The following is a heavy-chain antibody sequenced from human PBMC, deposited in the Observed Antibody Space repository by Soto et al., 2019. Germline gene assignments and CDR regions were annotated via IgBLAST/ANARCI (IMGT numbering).Heavy chain of an antibody. CDR1: GFTFSSYA. Sequence: EVQLLESGGGLVQTGGSLRLSCVASGFTFSSYAMSWVRQAPGKGPEWVSSISSSGGSTYYADSVTGRFTISRAYSKNTLYLQMDRLRDDDTAVYYCAKGLYDYDYCFDSWGQGTLVTVSS. CDR2: ISSSGGST. V-gene: IGHV3-23*01. D-gene: IGHD3-16*01. CDR3: AKGLYDYDYCFDS. J-gene: IGHJ4*02.